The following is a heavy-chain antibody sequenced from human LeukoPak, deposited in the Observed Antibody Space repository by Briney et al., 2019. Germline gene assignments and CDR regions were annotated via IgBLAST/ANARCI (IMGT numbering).Heavy chain of an antibody. J-gene: IGHJ6*02. CDR3: ARGSGFMGV. Sequence: SQTLSLTCVISGDSVSSNSVGWNWIRQSPSRGLEWLGRTYYRSKWYSDFAVSVKGRITINPDTSKNQFSLQLNSVTPEDTAVYYCARGSGFMGVWGQGTMVTVSS. CDR2: TYYRSKWYS. CDR1: GDSVSSNSVG. D-gene: IGHD6-25*01. V-gene: IGHV6-1*01.